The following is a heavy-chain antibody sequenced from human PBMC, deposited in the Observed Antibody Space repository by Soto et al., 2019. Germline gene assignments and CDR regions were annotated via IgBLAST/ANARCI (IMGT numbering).Heavy chain of an antibody. CDR1: GFTFSSYA. V-gene: IGHV3-23*01. D-gene: IGHD3-3*01. Sequence: PGGSLRLSCAASGFTFSSYAMSWVRQAPGKGLEWVSAISGSGGSTYYADSVKGRFTISRDNSKNTLYLQMNSLRAEDTAVYYCAKDPPDYDFWSRPDLNYGMDVWGQGTTFTVSS. CDR3: AKDPPDYDFWSRPDLNYGMDV. CDR2: ISGSGGST. J-gene: IGHJ6*02.